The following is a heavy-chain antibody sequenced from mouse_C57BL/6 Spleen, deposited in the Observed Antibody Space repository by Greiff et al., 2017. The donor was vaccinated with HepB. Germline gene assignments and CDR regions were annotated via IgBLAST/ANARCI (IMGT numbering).Heavy chain of an antibody. J-gene: IGHJ2*01. Sequence: DVKLQESGPELVKPGASVKIPCKASGYTFTDYNMDWVKQSHGKSLEWIGDINPNNGGTIYNQKFKGKATLTVDKSSSTAYMELRSLTSEDTAVYYCARNRHDGYYVGYFDYWGQGTTLTVSS. CDR1: GYTFTDYN. CDR3: ARNRHDGYYVGYFDY. V-gene: IGHV1-18*01. D-gene: IGHD2-3*01. CDR2: INPNNGGT.